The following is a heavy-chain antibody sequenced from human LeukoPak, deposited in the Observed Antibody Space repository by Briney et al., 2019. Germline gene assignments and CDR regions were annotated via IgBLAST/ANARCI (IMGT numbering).Heavy chain of an antibody. V-gene: IGHV5-51*01. Sequence: GESLKISCKGSGYRFSNYWIGWVRQMPGKGLEWMGIIYPGDSDTTYSPSFQGQVTISADKSISTAYLQWSSLKASDTAIYYCARRRYDSSGYPFDYWGQGTLVTVSS. CDR2: IYPGDSDT. CDR1: GYRFSNYW. CDR3: ARRRYDSSGYPFDY. D-gene: IGHD3-22*01. J-gene: IGHJ4*02.